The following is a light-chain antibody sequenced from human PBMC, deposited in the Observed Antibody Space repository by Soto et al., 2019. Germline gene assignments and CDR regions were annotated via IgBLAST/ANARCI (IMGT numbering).Light chain of an antibody. J-gene: IGLJ1*01. Sequence: QSALTQPASVSGSPGQSITISCTGSSTDIGFYDFVSWYQQQPGKAPRLVIYEVSGRPSGISVRFSGSKSGNTASLNISGLQADDEGDYYSSSYTKTTTAYVFGTGTNVTVL. CDR1: STDIGFYDF. CDR3: SSYTKTTTAYV. V-gene: IGLV2-14*01. CDR2: EVS.